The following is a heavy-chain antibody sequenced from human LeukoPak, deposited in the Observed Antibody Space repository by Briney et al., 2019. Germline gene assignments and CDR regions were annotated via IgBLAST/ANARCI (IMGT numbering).Heavy chain of an antibody. CDR1: GYTFTTYG. D-gene: IGHD5-24*01. J-gene: IGHJ4*02. V-gene: IGHV1-2*02. CDR3: ARGRKGDGYYFDY. CDR2: INPNSGGT. Sequence: GASVKVSCKASGYTFTTYGLSWVRQAPGQGLEWMGWINPNSGGTNYAQKFQGRVTMTRDTSISTAYMELSRLRSDDTAVYYCARGRKGDGYYFDYWGQGTLVTVSS.